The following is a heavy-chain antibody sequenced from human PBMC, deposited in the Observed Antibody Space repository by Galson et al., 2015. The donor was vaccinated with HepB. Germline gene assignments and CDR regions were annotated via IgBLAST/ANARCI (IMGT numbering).Heavy chain of an antibody. CDR2: IYSGGST. CDR3: ARGQVNVLRYFDWPGAFDY. J-gene: IGHJ4*02. Sequence: SLRLSCAASGFTVSSNYMSWVRQAPGKGLEWVSVIYSGGSTYYADSVKGRFTISRDNSKNTLYLQMNSLRAEDTAVYYCARGQVNVLRYFDWPGAFDYWGQGTLVTVSS. D-gene: IGHD3-9*01. V-gene: IGHV3-53*01. CDR1: GFTVSSNY.